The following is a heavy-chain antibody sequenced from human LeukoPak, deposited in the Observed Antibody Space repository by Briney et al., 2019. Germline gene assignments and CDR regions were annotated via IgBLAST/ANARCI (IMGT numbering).Heavy chain of an antibody. CDR3: AKGAIFDS. CDR2: IDGGGTTT. Sequence: GGSLRLSCAASGFNFNKYIMNWVRQAPGKGLEWVSNIDGGGTTTYYADSVKGRFTISRDDAKNSLYLQMNGLRDEDTAVYYCAKGAIFDSWGQGNLVTVSS. J-gene: IGHJ4*02. CDR1: GFNFNKYI. D-gene: IGHD2-2*01. V-gene: IGHV3-48*02.